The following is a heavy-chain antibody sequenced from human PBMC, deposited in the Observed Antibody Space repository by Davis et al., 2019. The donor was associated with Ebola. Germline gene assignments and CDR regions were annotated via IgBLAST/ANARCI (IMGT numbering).Heavy chain of an antibody. J-gene: IGHJ6*02. CDR2: IYYSGST. D-gene: IGHD3-10*01. Sequence: SETLSLTCTVSGGSISSYYWSWIRQPPGKGLEWIGYIYYSGSTNYNPSLKSRVTISVDTSKNQFSLKLSSVTAADTAVYYCARRSTMVRGVMDYYYGMDVWGQGTTVTVSS. CDR1: GGSISSYY. V-gene: IGHV4-59*08. CDR3: ARRSTMVRGVMDYYYGMDV.